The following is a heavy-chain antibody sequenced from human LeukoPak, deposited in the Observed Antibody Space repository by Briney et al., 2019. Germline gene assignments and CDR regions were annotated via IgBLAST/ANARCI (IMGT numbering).Heavy chain of an antibody. Sequence: SVKVSCKASGGTFSSYAISWVRQAPGQGLEWMGGIIPIFGTANYAQKFQGRVTITADESTSTAYMELSSLRSEDTAVYYCARAQVTMVRGVIITAYYYYMDVWGKGTTVTISS. V-gene: IGHV1-69*13. CDR3: ARAQVTMVRGVIITAYYYYMDV. CDR1: GGTFSSYA. CDR2: IIPIFGTA. D-gene: IGHD3-10*01. J-gene: IGHJ6*03.